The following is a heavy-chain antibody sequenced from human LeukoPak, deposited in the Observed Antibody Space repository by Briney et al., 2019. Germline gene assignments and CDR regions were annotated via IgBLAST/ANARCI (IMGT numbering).Heavy chain of an antibody. CDR1: GGSFSGYY. CDR3: ARDMGSGFAYYYYYMDV. D-gene: IGHD6-19*01. J-gene: IGHJ6*03. V-gene: IGHV4-34*01. CDR2: MNHGGST. Sequence: SETLSLTCAVYGGSFSGYYWNWIRQPPGKGLEWIGEMNHGGSTNYNPSLKSRVTMSVDTSKNQFSLKLSSVTAADTAVYYCARDMGSGFAYYYYYMDVWGKGTTVTVSS.